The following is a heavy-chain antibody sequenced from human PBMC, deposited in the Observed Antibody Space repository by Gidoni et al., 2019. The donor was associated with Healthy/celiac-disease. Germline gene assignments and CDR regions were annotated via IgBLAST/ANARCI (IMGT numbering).Heavy chain of an antibody. D-gene: IGHD2-2*01. CDR3: ARQGSSLPYYYYYYMDV. CDR1: GGSISSSSYY. J-gene: IGHJ6*03. CDR2: IYYSGST. V-gene: IGHV4-39*01. Sequence: QLQLQESGPGLVKPSETLSLTCTVSGGSISSSSYYWGWIRQPPGKGLEWIGSIYYSGSTYYNPSLKSRVTISVDTSKNQFSLKLSSVTAADTAVYYCARQGSSLPYYYYYYMDVWGKGTTVTVSS.